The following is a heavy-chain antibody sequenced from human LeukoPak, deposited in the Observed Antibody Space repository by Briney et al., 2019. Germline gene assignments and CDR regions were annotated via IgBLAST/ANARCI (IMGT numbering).Heavy chain of an antibody. D-gene: IGHD3-22*01. CDR3: AKASAMIVVVSKHFDY. CDR2: ISGSGGST. Sequence: GGSLRLSCAASGFTFSSYAMSWVRQVPGKGLEWVSAISGSGGSTYYADSVKGRFTISRDNSKNTLYLQMNSLRAEDTAVYYCAKASAMIVVVSKHFDYWGQGTLVTVSS. CDR1: GFTFSSYA. V-gene: IGHV3-23*01. J-gene: IGHJ4*02.